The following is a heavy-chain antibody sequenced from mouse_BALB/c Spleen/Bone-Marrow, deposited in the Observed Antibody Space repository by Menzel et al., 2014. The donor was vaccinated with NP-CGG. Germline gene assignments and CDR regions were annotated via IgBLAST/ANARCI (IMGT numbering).Heavy chain of an antibody. Sequence: QLQQSGAKLVRPGVSVKISCKGSGYTFTDYAMHWVKQSHAKSLEWIGVISTYYGDASYNQKFKGKATMTVDKSSSTAYMELARLTSEDSAIYYCARDAMDYWGQGTSVTVSS. J-gene: IGHJ4*01. CDR2: ISTYYGDA. CDR1: GYTFTDYA. V-gene: IGHV1S137*01. CDR3: ARDAMDY.